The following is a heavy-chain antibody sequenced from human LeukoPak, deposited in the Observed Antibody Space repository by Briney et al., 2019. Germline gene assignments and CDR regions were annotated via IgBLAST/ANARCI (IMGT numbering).Heavy chain of an antibody. CDR2: IFSTGSDS. CDR3: ARGYYDLNT. V-gene: IGHV4-59*08. CDR1: GGSINDYY. Sequence: PSETLSLTCAVSGGSINDYYWSWIRQAPGKGLEWIGYIFSTGSDSNYNPSLKSRVTISGDTSNNQFSLTLTSVTAADTAVYYCARGYYDLNTWGQGALVTVSS. J-gene: IGHJ5*02. D-gene: IGHD3-3*01.